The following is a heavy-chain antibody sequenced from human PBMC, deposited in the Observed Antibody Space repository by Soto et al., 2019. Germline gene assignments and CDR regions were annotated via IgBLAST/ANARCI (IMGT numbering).Heavy chain of an antibody. V-gene: IGHV1-18*01. J-gene: IGHJ4*02. D-gene: IGHD4-4*01. CDR3: AREGDYSQYFDY. Sequence: ASVKVSCTASGYSFTSYGISWVRQAPGQGLEWMGWVSGYTFDTIYVQKFQGRVTMTTDTSTSTAHMELRSLRAEDTAVYYCAREGDYSQYFDYWGQGTLVTVSS. CDR2: VSGYTFDT. CDR1: GYSFTSYG.